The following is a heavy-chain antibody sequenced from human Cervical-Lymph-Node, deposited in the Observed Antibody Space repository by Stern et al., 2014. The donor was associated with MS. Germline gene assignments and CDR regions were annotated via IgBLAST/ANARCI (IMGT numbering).Heavy chain of an antibody. CDR3: ARETGNYGMDV. Sequence: QLVQSGGGLVQPGGSLRLSCAASGFTFSNYWMSWVRQAPGKGLEWVANIKEDGSEKNDLDSVKGRFTISRDNAKNTLFLQMNSLRAEDTAVYFCARETGNYGMDVWGQGTTVTVSS. V-gene: IGHV3-7*01. D-gene: IGHD1-14*01. CDR2: IKEDGSEK. J-gene: IGHJ6*02. CDR1: GFTFSNYW.